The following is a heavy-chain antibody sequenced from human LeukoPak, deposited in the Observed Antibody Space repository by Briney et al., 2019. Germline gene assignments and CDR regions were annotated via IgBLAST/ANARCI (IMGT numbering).Heavy chain of an antibody. J-gene: IGHJ6*02. Sequence: SETLSLTCTVSGVSITNYYWNWIRQPPGKGLEWIGYIYYTGSTNYNLSLKSRVTISVDTSNNQFSLKMSAVTAADTAVYFCAGGGDSGGYYPYYYYGIDVWGQGTTVTVSS. CDR1: GVSITNYY. V-gene: IGHV4-59*01. CDR2: IYYTGST. D-gene: IGHD3-22*01. CDR3: AGGGDSGGYYPYYYYGIDV.